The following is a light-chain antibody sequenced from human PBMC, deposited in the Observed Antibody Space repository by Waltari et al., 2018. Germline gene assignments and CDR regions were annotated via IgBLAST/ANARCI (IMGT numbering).Light chain of an antibody. CDR2: KSS. Sequence: DIQMTQSPSALSASVGDRVTVTCRASQNINNWLAWYQQKPGKAPELLYYKSSSLETWVPCSFSGSGSWTEFTLTISSLQPDDFATYYCQQYKNFPITFGQGTRLEIK. CDR3: QQYKNFPIT. V-gene: IGKV1-5*03. J-gene: IGKJ5*01. CDR1: QNINNW.